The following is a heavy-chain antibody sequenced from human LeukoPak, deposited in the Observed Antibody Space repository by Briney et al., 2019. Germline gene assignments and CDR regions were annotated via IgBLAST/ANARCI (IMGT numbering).Heavy chain of an antibody. Sequence: SETLSLTCAVYGGSFSGYYWSWIRQPPGKGLEWIGEINHSGSTNYNPSLKSRVTISVDTSKNQFSLKLSSVTAADTAVYYCARHLSFWQRGTLSSSSFSGWFGPWGQGTLVTVSS. CDR2: INHSGST. CDR3: ARHLSFWQRGTLSSSSFSGWFGP. CDR1: GGSFSGYY. V-gene: IGHV4-34*01. D-gene: IGHD6-13*01. J-gene: IGHJ5*02.